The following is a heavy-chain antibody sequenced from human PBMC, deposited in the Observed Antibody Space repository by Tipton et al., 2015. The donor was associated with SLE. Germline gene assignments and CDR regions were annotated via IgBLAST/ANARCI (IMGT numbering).Heavy chain of an antibody. D-gene: IGHD3-10*01. V-gene: IGHV4-39*07. CDR3: ARGNYASESYYRLYMDV. J-gene: IGHJ6*03. CDR2: VYYSGST. Sequence: TLSLTRTVSGDSVTSSTYFWGWIRQPPGKGLEWIGNVYYSGSTSYNPSLKRRVTLSVDTSKNQFSLKLTSVTAADTAVYYCARGNYASESYYRLYMDVWGKGTTVTVSS. CDR1: GDSVTSSTYF.